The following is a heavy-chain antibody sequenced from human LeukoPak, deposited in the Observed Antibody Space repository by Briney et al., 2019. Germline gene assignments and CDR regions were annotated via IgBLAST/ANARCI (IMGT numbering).Heavy chain of an antibody. CDR1: GFTFSSYA. J-gene: IGHJ4*02. Sequence: GGSLRLSCAASGFTFSSYAMSWVRQAPGKGLEWVSGISGSGGSTYYADSVKGRFTISRDNSKNTLYLKMNSLRAEDTAIYYCAKNSRSQGRSQFDYWGQGTLVTVSS. V-gene: IGHV3-23*01. CDR2: ISGSGGST. CDR3: AKNSRSQGRSQFDY. D-gene: IGHD3-10*01.